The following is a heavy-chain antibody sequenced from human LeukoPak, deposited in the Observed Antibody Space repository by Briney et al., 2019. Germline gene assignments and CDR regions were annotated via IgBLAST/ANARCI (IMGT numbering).Heavy chain of an antibody. J-gene: IGHJ4*02. CDR1: GGSFSSYY. CDR3: ARDRDSSFDY. V-gene: IGHV4-59*01. Sequence: SSETLSLTCAVYGGSFSSYYWSWIRQPPGKGLEWIGYIYYSGSTNYNPSLKSRVTISVDTSKNQFSLELSSVTAADTAVYYCARDRDSSFDYWGQGTLVTVSS. CDR2: IYYSGST. D-gene: IGHD6-13*01.